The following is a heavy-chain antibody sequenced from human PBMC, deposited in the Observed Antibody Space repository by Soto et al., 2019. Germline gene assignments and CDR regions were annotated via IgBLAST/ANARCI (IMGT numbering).Heavy chain of an antibody. J-gene: IGHJ6*02. V-gene: IGHV4-34*01. CDR1: GGSFSGYY. CDR3: ARSGKPFVYYYGSGSRTYGMDV. D-gene: IGHD3-10*01. CDR2: INHSGST. Sequence: SETLSLTCAVYGGSFSGYYWSWIRQPPGKGLEWIGEINHSGSTNYNPSLKSRVTISVDTSKNQFSLKLSSVTAADTAVYYCARSGKPFVYYYGSGSRTYGMDVWGQGTTVTVSS.